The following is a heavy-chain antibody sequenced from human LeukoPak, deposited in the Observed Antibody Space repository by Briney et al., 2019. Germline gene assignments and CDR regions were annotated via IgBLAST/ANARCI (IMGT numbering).Heavy chain of an antibody. V-gene: IGHV3-7*03. Sequence: PGGSLRLSCTASGFTFSSYWMTWVRQAPGKGLEWVANIHRDGSEKNYVDSVRGRFTISRDNAENSLYLQMDSLRAEDTAVYFCARGWCSLQCYCVGDWGKGTTVTVSS. CDR1: GFTFSSYW. J-gene: IGHJ6*04. CDR2: IHRDGSEK. CDR3: ARGWCSLQCYCVGD. D-gene: IGHD4/OR15-4a*01.